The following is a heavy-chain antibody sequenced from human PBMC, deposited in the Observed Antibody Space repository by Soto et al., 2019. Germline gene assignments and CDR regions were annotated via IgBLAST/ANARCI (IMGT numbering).Heavy chain of an antibody. CDR3: ARTVVVVAARTYYYYGMDV. V-gene: IGHV4-31*03. D-gene: IGHD2-15*01. Sequence: SETLSLTCTVSGGSISSGGYYWSWIRQHPGKGLEWIGYIYYSGSTYYNPSLKSRVTISVDTSKNQFSLKMSSVTAADTAVYYCARTVVVVAARTYYYYGMDVWGQGTTVTVSS. J-gene: IGHJ6*02. CDR1: GGSISSGGYY. CDR2: IYYSGST.